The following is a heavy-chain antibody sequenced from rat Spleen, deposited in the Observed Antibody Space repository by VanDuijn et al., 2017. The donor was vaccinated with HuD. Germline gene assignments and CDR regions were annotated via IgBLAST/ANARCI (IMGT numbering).Heavy chain of an antibody. CDR1: GFTFIGYG. J-gene: IGHJ4*01. CDR2: ITTSGGHT. V-gene: IGHV5S13*01. D-gene: IGHD1-1*01. Sequence: EVQLVESGGGLVQPGRSLKLSCTGSGFTFIGYGMAWVRQAPAKGLEWVASITTSGGHTYYRDSVKGRFTVSRDNTKSTLYLQMDSLRSEDTATYYCGRHAGYYSGDYVLDAWGQGASVTVSS. CDR3: GRHAGYYSGDYVLDA.